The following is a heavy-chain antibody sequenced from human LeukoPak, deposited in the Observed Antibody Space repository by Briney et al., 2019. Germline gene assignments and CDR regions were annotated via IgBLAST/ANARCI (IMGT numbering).Heavy chain of an antibody. CDR2: ISYDGSNK. CDR1: GFTFSSYA. J-gene: IGHJ3*02. CDR3: ARDQIKSYYDSSGYLPAPFDI. Sequence: PGRSLRLSCAASGFTFSSYAMHWVRQAPGKGLEWVAVISYDGSNKYYADSVKGRFTISRDNSKNTLYLQMNSLRAEDTAVYYCARDQIKSYYDSSGYLPAPFDIWGQGTMVTVSS. D-gene: IGHD3-22*01. V-gene: IGHV3-30*04.